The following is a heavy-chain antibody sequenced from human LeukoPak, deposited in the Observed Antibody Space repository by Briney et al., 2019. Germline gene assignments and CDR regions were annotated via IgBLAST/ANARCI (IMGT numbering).Heavy chain of an antibody. CDR1: GGSISSGGYY. CDR2: IYYSGST. CDR3: AREPPGGRFFDY. Sequence: SQTLSLTCTVSGGSISSGGYYWSWIRQHPGKGLEWIGYIYYSGSTYYNPSLKSRVTISVDTSKNQFSLKLSSVTAADTAVYYCAREPPGGRFFDYWGQGTLVTVSS. J-gene: IGHJ4*02. D-gene: IGHD3-16*01. V-gene: IGHV4-31*03.